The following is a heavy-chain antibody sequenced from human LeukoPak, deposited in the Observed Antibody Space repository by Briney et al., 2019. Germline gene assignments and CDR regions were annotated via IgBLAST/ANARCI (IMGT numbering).Heavy chain of an antibody. CDR2: INWSGGST. CDR3: ARDKIPVAGTLLFDY. Sequence: PGGSLRLSCAASGFTFDDYGMSWVRQAPGKGLEWVSGINWSGGSTAYADSVKGRFTISRDNAKNSLYPQMNSLRAEDTALYYCARDKIPVAGTLLFDYWGQGTLVTVSS. V-gene: IGHV3-20*04. J-gene: IGHJ4*02. CDR1: GFTFDDYG. D-gene: IGHD6-19*01.